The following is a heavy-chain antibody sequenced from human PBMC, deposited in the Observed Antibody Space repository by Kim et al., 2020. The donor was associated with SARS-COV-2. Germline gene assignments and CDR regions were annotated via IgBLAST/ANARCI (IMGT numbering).Heavy chain of an antibody. J-gene: IGHJ6*03. D-gene: IGHD1-26*01. Sequence: PSLKSRVTISVDTSKNQFSLKLSSVTAADTAVYYCARGGGSYYYYYYMDVWGKGTTVTVSS. V-gene: IGHV4-34*01. CDR3: ARGGGSYYYYYYMDV.